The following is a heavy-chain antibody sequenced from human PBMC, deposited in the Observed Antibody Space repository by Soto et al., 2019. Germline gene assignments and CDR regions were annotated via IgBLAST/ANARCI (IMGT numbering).Heavy chain of an antibody. D-gene: IGHD6-13*01. J-gene: IGHJ5*02. V-gene: IGHV1-69*01. CDR3: ARTGGPYSSSYYWFDP. CDR1: GGTFSSYA. CDR2: IIPMFTTV. Sequence: QVQLVQSGAEVKKPGSSVKVSCKASGGTFSSYAISWVRQAPGQGLEWMGGIIPMFTTVNYAQTFQGRVTITADESTSTAYMELSSLRSEDTAVYYCARTGGPYSSSYYWFDPWGQGTLVTVSS.